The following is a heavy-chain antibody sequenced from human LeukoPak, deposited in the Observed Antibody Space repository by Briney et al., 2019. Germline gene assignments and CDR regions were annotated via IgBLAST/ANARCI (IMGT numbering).Heavy chain of an antibody. V-gene: IGHV4-39*07. CDR2: IYYSGST. D-gene: IGHD6-6*01. CDR3: ARGRKAARLGSHFDY. J-gene: IGHJ4*02. CDR1: GGSISSSNYY. Sequence: SETLSLTCTVSGGSISSSNYYWGWIRQPPGKGLEWIGSIYYSGSTYYNPSLKSRVTISVDTSKNQFSLKLSSVTAADTAVYYCARGRKAARLGSHFDYWGQGTLVTVSS.